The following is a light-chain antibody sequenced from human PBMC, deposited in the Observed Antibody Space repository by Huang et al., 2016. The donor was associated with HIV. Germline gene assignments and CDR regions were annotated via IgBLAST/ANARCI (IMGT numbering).Light chain of an antibody. CDR1: QTIKNIY. J-gene: IGKJ5*01. CDR2: GAS. CDR3: QQYDSSQGIS. V-gene: IGKV3-20*01. Sequence: EIVLTQSPDTLSLSPGERATVSCRVSQTIKNIYLAWYQQKPGQGPRLLSYGASSRATDIPDRFSCSGSGTDFTLTINRLEPEDFAVYYCQQYDSSQGISFGQGTRLEMK.